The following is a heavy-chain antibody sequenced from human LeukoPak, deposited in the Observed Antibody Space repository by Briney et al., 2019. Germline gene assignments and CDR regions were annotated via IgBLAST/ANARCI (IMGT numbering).Heavy chain of an antibody. CDR2: ISGSGGST. CDR3: AREIRRWELLEGGGSWFDP. Sequence: PGGSLRLSCAASGFTFSSYAMSWVRQAPGKGLEWVSAISGSGGSTYYADSVKGRFTISRDNSKNTLYLQMNSLRAEDTAVYYCAREIRRWELLEGGGSWFDPWGQGTLVTVSS. J-gene: IGHJ5*02. V-gene: IGHV3-23*01. CDR1: GFTFSSYA. D-gene: IGHD1-26*01.